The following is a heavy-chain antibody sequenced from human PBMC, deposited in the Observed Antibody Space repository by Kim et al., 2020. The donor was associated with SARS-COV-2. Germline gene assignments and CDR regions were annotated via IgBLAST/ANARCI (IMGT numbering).Heavy chain of an antibody. CDR2: IAGDGPST. D-gene: IGHD2-15*01. CDR3: AKSPWPQHSSCAGGGCFSDLDH. V-gene: IGHV3-23*01. Sequence: GGSLRLSCAASGFTFTNYAMTWVRQAPGKGLEWVSAIAGDGPSTYYADSVKGRFTISRDNSKNTLFLHMNSLGADDTAVYYCAKSPWPQHSSCAGGGCFSDLDHWGQGTLVTVSS. J-gene: IGHJ4*02. CDR1: GFTFTNYA.